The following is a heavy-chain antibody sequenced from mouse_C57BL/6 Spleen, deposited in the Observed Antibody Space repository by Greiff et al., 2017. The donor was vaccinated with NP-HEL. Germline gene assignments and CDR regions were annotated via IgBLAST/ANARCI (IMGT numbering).Heavy chain of an antibody. CDR2: ISSGGSYT. CDR3: ARRDYDYDKFAY. V-gene: IGHV5-6*02. D-gene: IGHD2-4*01. Sequence: EVKLVESGGDLVKPGGSLKLSCAASGFTFSSYGMSWVRQTPDKRLEWVATISSGGSYTYYPDSVKGRFTISRDTAKNTLYLQMSSLKSEDTAMYYCARRDYDYDKFAYWGQGTLVTVSA. J-gene: IGHJ3*01. CDR1: GFTFSSYG.